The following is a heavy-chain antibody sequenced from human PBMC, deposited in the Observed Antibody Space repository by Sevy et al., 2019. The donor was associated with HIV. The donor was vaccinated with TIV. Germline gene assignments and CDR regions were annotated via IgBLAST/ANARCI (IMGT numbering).Heavy chain of an antibody. Sequence: GGSLRLSCAASGFTFSSYSMNWVRQAPGKGLEWVSSISSSSSYIYYADSVKGRFTISRDNAKNSLYLQMNSLRAEDTAVYYCAREAAEGWFGELLCLMYWGQGTLVTVSS. CDR1: GFTFSSYS. J-gene: IGHJ4*02. CDR3: AREAAEGWFGELLCLMY. CDR2: ISSSSSYI. V-gene: IGHV3-21*01. D-gene: IGHD3-10*01.